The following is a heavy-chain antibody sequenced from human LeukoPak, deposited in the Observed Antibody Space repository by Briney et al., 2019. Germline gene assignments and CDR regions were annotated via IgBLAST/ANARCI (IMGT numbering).Heavy chain of an antibody. CDR2: TYYSGNT. J-gene: IGHJ4*02. CDR3: ASHLIAVAGFVIDY. D-gene: IGHD6-13*01. V-gene: IGHV4-39*02. CDR1: VGFMSSSSYY. Sequence: SETLSLTCTVSVGFMSSSSYYWGWIRQPPGKGLEWLGCTYYSGNTYYISSLKSRVTITVDTSKHHFCLKLSSVTAADTAVYYCASHLIAVAGFVIDYWSQGTLVTVSS.